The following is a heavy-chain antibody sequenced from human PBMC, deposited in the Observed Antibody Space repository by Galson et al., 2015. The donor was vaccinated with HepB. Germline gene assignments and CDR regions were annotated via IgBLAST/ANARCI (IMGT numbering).Heavy chain of an antibody. D-gene: IGHD3-3*01. CDR1: GGSISSGGYY. CDR3: ARARVDFWSGHYYYYYMDV. J-gene: IGHJ6*03. Sequence: TLSLTCTVSGGSISSGGYYWSWIRQHPGKGLEWIGYIYYSGSTYYNPSLKSRVTISVDTSKNQFSLKLSSVTAADTAVYYCARARVDFWSGHYYYYYMDVWAKGPRSPSP. CDR2: IYYSGST. V-gene: IGHV4-31*03.